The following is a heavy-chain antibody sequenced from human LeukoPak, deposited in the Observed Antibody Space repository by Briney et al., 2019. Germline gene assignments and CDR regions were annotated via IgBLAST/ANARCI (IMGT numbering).Heavy chain of an antibody. CDR2: INHSGST. CDR1: GGSFSGYY. V-gene: IGHV4-34*01. Sequence: SETLSLTCAVYGGSFSGYYWSWIRQPPGKGLEWIGEINHSGSTNYNPSLKSRVTISVDTSKNQFSLKLSSETAADTAVYYCARRSGWYPIDYWGQGTLVTVSS. CDR3: ARRSGWYPIDY. D-gene: IGHD6-19*01. J-gene: IGHJ4*02.